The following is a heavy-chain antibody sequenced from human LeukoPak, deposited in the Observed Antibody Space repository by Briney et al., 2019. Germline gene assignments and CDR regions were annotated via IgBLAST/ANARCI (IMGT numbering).Heavy chain of an antibody. CDR2: ISSSSSTI. Sequence: GGSLRLSCAASGFTFSSYSMNWVRQAPGKGLEWASCISSSSSTIYYADSVKGRFTISRDNAKNSLYLQMNSLRAEDTAVYYCARRDDYVWGSYPNYFDYWGQGTLVTVSS. CDR1: GFTFSSYS. D-gene: IGHD3-16*02. J-gene: IGHJ4*02. V-gene: IGHV3-48*01. CDR3: ARRDDYVWGSYPNYFDY.